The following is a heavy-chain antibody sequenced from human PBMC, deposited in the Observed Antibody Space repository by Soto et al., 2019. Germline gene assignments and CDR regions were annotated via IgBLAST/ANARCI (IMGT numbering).Heavy chain of an antibody. CDR2: ISYDGGNK. CDR3: ARDRGSAFPHTNLPDS. Sequence: QVQLVESGGGVVQPGRSLRLSCAASGFIFSTYGMHWVRQAPGKGLEWVAVISYDGGNKYYADSVKGRFTISRDNSKNTLYLQMNSLRAEDTAVYYCARDRGSAFPHTNLPDSWGQGTLVTVSS. V-gene: IGHV3-30*03. D-gene: IGHD3-10*01. J-gene: IGHJ4*02. CDR1: GFIFSTYG.